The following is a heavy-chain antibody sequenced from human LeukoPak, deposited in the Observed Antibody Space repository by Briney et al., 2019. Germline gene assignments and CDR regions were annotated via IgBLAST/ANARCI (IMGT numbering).Heavy chain of an antibody. CDR2: ISGSGGST. J-gene: IGHJ4*02. CDR1: GFTFSSYA. CDR3: AKDWAYGDYSDY. V-gene: IGHV3-23*01. D-gene: IGHD4-17*01. Sequence: PGRSLRLSCAASGFTFSSYAMSWVRQAPGKGLEWVSAISGSGGSTYYADSVKGRFTISRDNSKNTLYLQMNSLRAEDTAVYYCAKDWAYGDYSDYWGQGTLVTVSS.